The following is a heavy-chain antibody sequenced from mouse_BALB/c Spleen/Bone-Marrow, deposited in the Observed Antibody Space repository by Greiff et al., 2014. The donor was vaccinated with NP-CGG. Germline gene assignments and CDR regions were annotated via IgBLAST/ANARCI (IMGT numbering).Heavy chain of an antibody. CDR3: ARWTFTTVGDGWFTY. Sequence: EVQLQQPGAELVKPGASVKLSCTASGFNIKDTYIHWVKQRPEQGLEWIGRIDPANGNAKYDPKFQGKATITADTSSNTVYLHVSSLTSEDTAVYHCARWTFTTVGDGWFTYWGQGTLVTVSA. CDR2: IDPANGNA. J-gene: IGHJ3*01. V-gene: IGHV14-3*02. D-gene: IGHD1-1*01. CDR1: GFNIKDTY.